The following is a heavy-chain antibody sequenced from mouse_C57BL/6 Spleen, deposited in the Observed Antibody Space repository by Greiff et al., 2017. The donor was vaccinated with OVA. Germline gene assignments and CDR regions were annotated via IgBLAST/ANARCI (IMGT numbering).Heavy chain of an antibody. CDR2: IDPENGDT. CDR3: TTSRSFAY. CDR1: GFNIKDDY. Sequence: EVQLQQSGAELVRPGASVKLSCTASGFNIKDDYMHWVKQRPEQGLEWIGWIDPENGDTEYAAKFQGKATITADTSSNTAYLQLSSLTSEATAVYYCTTSRSFAYWGQGTLVTVSA. V-gene: IGHV14-4*01. J-gene: IGHJ3*01.